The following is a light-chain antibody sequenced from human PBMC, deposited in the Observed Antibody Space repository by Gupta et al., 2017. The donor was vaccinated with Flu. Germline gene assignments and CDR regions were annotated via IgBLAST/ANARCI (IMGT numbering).Light chain of an antibody. CDR1: QIISPW. J-gene: IGKJ1*01. V-gene: IGKV1-5*03. CDR2: KTS. Sequence: DIQMTQSPPTLSASVGDRVTITCRASQIISPWLAWYQQKPGRAPKLLIYKTSNLESGVPSRFSGSGSGTEFTLTISSLQPDDFATYYCQQYISMGTFGQGTKVEIK. CDR3: QQYISMGT.